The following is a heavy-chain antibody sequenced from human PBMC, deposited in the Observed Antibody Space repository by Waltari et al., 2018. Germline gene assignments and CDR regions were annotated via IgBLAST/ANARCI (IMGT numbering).Heavy chain of an antibody. CDR2: IYYDGNT. J-gene: IGHJ4*02. CDR1: GGSVPDTRSF. D-gene: IGHD2-2*01. V-gene: IGHV4-39*01. Sequence: QESGPGLLKPSETLSLTCAVSGGSVPDTRSFWGWIRQAPGKGLEWLGNIYYDGNTNYNPSLKSRVSISVDTSQKQFSLKLTSVTATDTAVYYCARQGLYCRSSNCVGLDFSHWGQGTLVAVS. CDR3: ARQGLYCRSSNCVGLDFSH.